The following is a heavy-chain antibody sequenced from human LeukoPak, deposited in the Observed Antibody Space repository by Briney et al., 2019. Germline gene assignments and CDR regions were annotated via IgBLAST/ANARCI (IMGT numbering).Heavy chain of an antibody. CDR1: GFTFSSYG. CDR3: ARAPPVTPFDY. J-gene: IGHJ4*02. V-gene: IGHV3-48*04. Sequence: GGSLRLSCAASGFTFSSYGMHWVRQAPGKGLEWVSYISSSGSAIYYADSVKGRFTISRDNAKNSLYLQMNSLRAEDTAVYYCARAPPVTPFDYWGQGTLVTVSS. CDR2: ISSSGSAI. D-gene: IGHD4-17*01.